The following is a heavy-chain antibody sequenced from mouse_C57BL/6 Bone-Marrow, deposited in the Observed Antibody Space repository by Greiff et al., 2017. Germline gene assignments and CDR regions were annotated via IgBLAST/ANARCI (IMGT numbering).Heavy chain of an antibody. CDR2: ISYDGSN. D-gene: IGHD2-1*01. J-gene: IGHJ4*01. CDR1: GYSITSGYY. Sequence: EVQLVESGPGLVKPSQSLSLTCSVTGYSITSGYYWNWIRQFPGNKLEWMGYISYDGSNNYNPSLKNRISITRDPSKNQFFLKLNSVTTEDTATYYCALYGNYAMDYWGQGTSVTVSS. V-gene: IGHV3-6*01. CDR3: ALYGNYAMDY.